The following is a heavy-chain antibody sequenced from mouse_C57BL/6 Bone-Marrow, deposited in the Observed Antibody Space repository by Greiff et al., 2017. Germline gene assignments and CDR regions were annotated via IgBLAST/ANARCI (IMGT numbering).Heavy chain of an antibody. V-gene: IGHV1-22*01. CDR1: GYTFTDYN. J-gene: IGHJ4*01. D-gene: IGHD1-1*01. Sequence: EVQLKQSGPELVKPGASVKMSCTASGYTFTDYNMHWVKQSHGKSLEWIGYINPNNGGTSYNQKFKGKATLTVNKSSRTAYMELRSLTSEDSAVYYCAITTVVATDAMDYWGQGTSVTVSS. CDR3: AITTVVATDAMDY. CDR2: INPNNGGT.